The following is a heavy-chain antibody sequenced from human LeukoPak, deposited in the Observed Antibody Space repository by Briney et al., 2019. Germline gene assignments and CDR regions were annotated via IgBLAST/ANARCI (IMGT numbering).Heavy chain of an antibody. V-gene: IGHV1-69*13. D-gene: IGHD2-2*01. J-gene: IGHJ4*02. CDR1: GYTFTSYG. CDR2: IIPIFGTA. Sequence: GAAVKVSCKASGYTFTSYGISWVRQAPGQGLEWMGGIIPIFGTANYAQKFQGRVTITADESTSTAYMELSSLRSEDTAVYYCAGGYCSSTSCYLGYWGQGTLVTVCS. CDR3: AGGYCSSTSCYLGY.